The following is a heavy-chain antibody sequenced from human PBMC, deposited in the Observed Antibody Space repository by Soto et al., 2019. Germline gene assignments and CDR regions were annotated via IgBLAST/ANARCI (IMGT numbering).Heavy chain of an antibody. V-gene: IGHV1-18*01. D-gene: IGHD7-27*01. CDR3: ARDTGATNTPLSNDY. Sequence: QVQLLQSGAEVKKPGASVKVSCKTSGYLFTSYGINWVRRAPGQGLEWLGWISAYNGDTNYAQKFQGRVTMTTDTSTSTAYMDLRSLRSDDTAVYYCARDTGATNTPLSNDYWGQGTLVTVSS. CDR1: GYLFTSYG. J-gene: IGHJ4*02. CDR2: ISAYNGDT.